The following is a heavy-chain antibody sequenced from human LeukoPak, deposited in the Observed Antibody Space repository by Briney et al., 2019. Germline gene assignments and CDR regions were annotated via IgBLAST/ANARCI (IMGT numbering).Heavy chain of an antibody. V-gene: IGHV4-4*02. J-gene: IGHJ3*02. CDR1: GGSISSSNW. CDR3: ARGYDSSGYYQGQAFDI. CDR2: IYHSGST. Sequence: PSETLSLTCAVSGGSISSSNWWSWVRQPPGKGLEWIGEIYHSGSTNYNPSLKSRVTISVDKSKNQISLKLSSVTAADTAVYYCARGYDSSGYYQGQAFDIWGQGTMVTVSS. D-gene: IGHD3-22*01.